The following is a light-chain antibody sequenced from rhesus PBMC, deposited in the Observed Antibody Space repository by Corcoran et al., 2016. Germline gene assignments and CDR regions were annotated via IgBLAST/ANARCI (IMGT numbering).Light chain of an antibody. V-gene: IGKV1-22*01. CDR3: QQYSSSPFT. CDR2: KES. CDR1: QSISSW. J-gene: IGKJ3*01. Sequence: DIQMTQSPSSLSASVGDTVTITCRASQSISSWLAWYQQKPCKAPKLLIYKESTLQSGVPSRFSSIGSGTDFTLPISSLQSDDFPTYYCQQYSSSPFTFGPVTKLDIK.